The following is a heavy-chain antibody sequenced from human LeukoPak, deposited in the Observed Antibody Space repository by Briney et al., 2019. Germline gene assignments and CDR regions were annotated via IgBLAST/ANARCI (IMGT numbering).Heavy chain of an antibody. V-gene: IGHV5-51*01. CDR1: GYSFSNYW. Sequence: GESLKISCKGSGYSFSNYWIGWVRQMPGKGLEWMGIIYPGDSDTRYSPSFQGQVTISADKSISTAYLQWSSLKASDTAVYYCARHVDTAMVTLGAFDIWGQGTVVTVSS. D-gene: IGHD5-18*01. J-gene: IGHJ3*02. CDR2: IYPGDSDT. CDR3: ARHVDTAMVTLGAFDI.